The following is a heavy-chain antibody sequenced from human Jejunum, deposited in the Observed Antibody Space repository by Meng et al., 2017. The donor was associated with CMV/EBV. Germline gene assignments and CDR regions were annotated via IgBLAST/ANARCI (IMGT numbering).Heavy chain of an antibody. V-gene: IGHV5-51*01. J-gene: IGHJ4*02. CDR2: IYPGDSDT. D-gene: IGHD6-19*01. CDR3: ARPGPSGWYGRAVGYYFDY. Sequence: TDYWIGCVRQMPGKGLEWMGIIYPGDSDTRYSPSFQGQVTISADKSISTAYLQWSSLKASDTARYYCARPGPSGWYGRAVGYYFDYWGQGTLVTVSS. CDR1: TDYW.